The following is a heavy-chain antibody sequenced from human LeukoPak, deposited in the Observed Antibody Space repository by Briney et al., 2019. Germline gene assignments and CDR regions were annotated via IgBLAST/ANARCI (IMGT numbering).Heavy chain of an antibody. CDR1: GFTFNNYD. J-gene: IGHJ4*02. CDR3: ARSRATWGNIDY. D-gene: IGHD3-16*01. Sequence: QAGGSLRLSCAASGFTFNNYDMHWVRQVTGKGLEWVSAIGTAGDTYYPASMKGRFTISREDAKNSLYLQMNGLSPGDTAVYYCARSRATWGNIDYWGQGALVTVSS. CDR2: IGTAGDT. V-gene: IGHV3-13*01.